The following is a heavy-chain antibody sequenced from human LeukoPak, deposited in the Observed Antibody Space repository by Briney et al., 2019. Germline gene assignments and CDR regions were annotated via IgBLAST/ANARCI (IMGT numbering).Heavy chain of an antibody. D-gene: IGHD5-18*01. CDR2: ISGSGNSI. V-gene: IGHV3-23*01. CDR3: AKDDREGYSYGHNFED. J-gene: IGHJ4*02. CDR1: GFTFNRYC. Sequence: GGSLRLSCEASGFTFNRYCMSWVRQAPGKGPEWVSAISGSGNSIYYADSVKGRFTVSRDNSENTLYLQMNSLRAEDTAVYYCAKDDREGYSYGHNFEDWGQGTLVTVSS.